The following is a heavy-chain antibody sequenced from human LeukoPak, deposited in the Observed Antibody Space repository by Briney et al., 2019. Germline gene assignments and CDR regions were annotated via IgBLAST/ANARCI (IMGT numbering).Heavy chain of an antibody. CDR3: ARDRDSKVGATRGSYHFYMDV. V-gene: IGHV3-48*04. CDR1: GFTFSSYS. CDR2: INSGSSTM. Sequence: GGSLRLSCAASGFTFSSYSMNWVRQAPGKGLEWVSFINSGSSTMYYADSVKGRFTISRDNAKNSLYLQMNSLRADDTAVYYCARDRDSKVGATRGSYHFYMDVWGKGTTVTVSS. D-gene: IGHD1-26*01. J-gene: IGHJ6*03.